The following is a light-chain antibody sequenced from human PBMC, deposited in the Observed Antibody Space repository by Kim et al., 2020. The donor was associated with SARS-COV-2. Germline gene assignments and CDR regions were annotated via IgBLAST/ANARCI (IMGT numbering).Light chain of an antibody. J-gene: IGKJ4*01. CDR2: GAS. CDR1: QTVSRN. V-gene: IGKV3-15*01. Sequence: SPGERATHSCWGSQTVSRNLAWYQQKPGQAPRLLIYGASTRATGIPARFSGGGFRTEFTLTISSLQSEDSAVYFCQQYNKWPPVTIGGGTKVDIK. CDR3: QQYNKWPPVT.